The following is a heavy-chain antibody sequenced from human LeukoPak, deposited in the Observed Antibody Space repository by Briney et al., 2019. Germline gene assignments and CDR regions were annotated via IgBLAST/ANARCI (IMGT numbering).Heavy chain of an antibody. Sequence: GGSLRLSCAASGFTVSGNYMSWVRQAPGKGLEWVSVIYSDGSTYYADSVKGRFTISRDNSKNTLYLQLNSLRAEDSAVYYCARGAYSYELFDYWGQGTPVTVSS. CDR2: IYSDGST. V-gene: IGHV3-53*01. CDR3: ARGAYSYELFDY. D-gene: IGHD5-18*01. J-gene: IGHJ4*02. CDR1: GFTVSGNY.